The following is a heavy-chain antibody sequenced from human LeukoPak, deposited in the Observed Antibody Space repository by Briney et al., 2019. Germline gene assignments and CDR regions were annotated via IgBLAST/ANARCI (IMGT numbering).Heavy chain of an antibody. CDR2: INPSGGGT. V-gene: IGHV1-46*01. D-gene: IGHD6-19*01. Sequence: ASVKVSCKASGYNFTSYYIHWVRQAPGQGLEWVGIINPSGGGTSYAQKFQGRVTMTRDTSTTTVYMELSSLRSEDTAVYYCARDGSGWPSTAFDYWGQGTLVTVSS. J-gene: IGHJ4*02. CDR1: GYNFTSYY. CDR3: ARDGSGWPSTAFDY.